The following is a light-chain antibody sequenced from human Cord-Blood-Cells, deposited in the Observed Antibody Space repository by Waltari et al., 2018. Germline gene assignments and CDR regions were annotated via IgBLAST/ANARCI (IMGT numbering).Light chain of an antibody. Sequence: DIVMTQSPDSLAVSLGERATINCKSSQSVFYSSNNKNYLAWYQQKPGQPPKLLIYCASTRESGVPDRFSGSGSGTDFTLTISSLQAEDVAVYYCQQYYSTPFTFGPGTKVDIK. J-gene: IGKJ3*01. CDR2: CAS. CDR3: QQYYSTPFT. CDR1: QSVFYSSNNKNY. V-gene: IGKV4-1*01.